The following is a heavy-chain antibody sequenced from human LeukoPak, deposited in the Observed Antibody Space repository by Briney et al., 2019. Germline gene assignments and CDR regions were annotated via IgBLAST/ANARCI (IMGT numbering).Heavy chain of an antibody. CDR3: APMSQQWFGGSPETWFDY. Sequence: ESLKISCKGSGYSFTSYWIGWVRQMPGKGLEWMGIIYPGDSDTRYSPSFQGQVTISVDKSISTAYLQWSSLKASDTAMYYCAPMSQQWFGGSPETWFDYWGQGTLVTVSS. V-gene: IGHV5-51*01. CDR2: IYPGDSDT. CDR1: GYSFTSYW. D-gene: IGHD3-10*01. J-gene: IGHJ5*01.